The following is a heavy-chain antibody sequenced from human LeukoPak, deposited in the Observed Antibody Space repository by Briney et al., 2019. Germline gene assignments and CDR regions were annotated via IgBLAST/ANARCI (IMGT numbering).Heavy chain of an antibody. CDR1: GGSISSSSYY. CDR3: ARDGGVGSGSYYYYYYYMDV. J-gene: IGHJ6*03. V-gene: IGHV4-39*07. D-gene: IGHD3-10*01. Sequence: PSATLSLTCTVSGGSISSSSYYWGWIRQPPGKGLEWIGSIYYSGSNYYNPSLKSRVTISVDTPKNQSSLKLSSVTAADTAVYYCARDGGVGSGSYYYYYYYMDVWGKGTTVTVSS. CDR2: IYYSGSN.